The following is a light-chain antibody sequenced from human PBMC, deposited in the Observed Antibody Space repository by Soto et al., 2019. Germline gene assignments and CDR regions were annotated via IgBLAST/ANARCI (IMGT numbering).Light chain of an antibody. CDR1: QSVLYSYNNRNY. J-gene: IGKJ3*01. CDR2: WAS. Sequence: DIVMTQSPDSLAVSLGERATINCKSSQSVLYSYNNRNYLAWYQQRPGQPPKLLVYWASTRESGVPDRFSGSGSGADFTLTISNLHAEDVAVYYCQQYYGSPFTFGPGTKVDIK. CDR3: QQYYGSPFT. V-gene: IGKV4-1*01.